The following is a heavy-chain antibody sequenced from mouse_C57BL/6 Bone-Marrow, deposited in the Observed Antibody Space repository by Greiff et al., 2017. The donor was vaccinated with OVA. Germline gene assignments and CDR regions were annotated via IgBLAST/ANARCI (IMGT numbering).Heavy chain of an antibody. Sequence: QVQLKQSGPELVKPGASVKISCKASGYAFSSSWMNWVKQRPGKGLEWIGRIYPGDGDTNYNGKFKGKATLTADKSSSTAYMQLSSLTSEDSAVYFCAPLTTVVATDAYWGQGTLVTVSA. J-gene: IGHJ3*01. CDR2: IYPGDGDT. V-gene: IGHV1-82*01. CDR3: APLTTVVATDAY. CDR1: GYAFSSSW. D-gene: IGHD1-1*01.